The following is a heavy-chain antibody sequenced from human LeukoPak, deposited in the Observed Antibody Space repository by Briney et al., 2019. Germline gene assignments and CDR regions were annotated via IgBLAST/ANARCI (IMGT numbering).Heavy chain of an antibody. CDR2: IYYTGST. V-gene: IGHV4-59*08. Sequence: SETLSLTCTVSGGSISSYYWSWSRQPPGKGLEWIGFIYYTGSTNYNPSLKSRVTISVDTSNNQFSLKLSSLTAADTAVYYCARGIPQWPARVDYWGQGTLVTVSS. J-gene: IGHJ4*02. CDR1: GGSISSYY. CDR3: ARGIPQWPARVDY. D-gene: IGHD6-19*01.